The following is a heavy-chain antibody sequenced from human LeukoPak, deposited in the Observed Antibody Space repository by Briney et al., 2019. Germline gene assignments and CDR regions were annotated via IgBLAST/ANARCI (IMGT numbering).Heavy chain of an antibody. J-gene: IGHJ4*02. CDR1: GDSISSYY. CDR2: IYYSGST. V-gene: IGHV4-59*01. D-gene: IGHD3-22*01. Sequence: SETLSLTCTVSGDSISSYYWSWIRQPPGKGLEWIGYIYYSGSTNYNPSLKSRATISVDTSKNQSSLKLSSVTAADTAVYYCARAYYDSSGLNFDYWGQGTLVTVSS. CDR3: ARAYYDSSGLNFDY.